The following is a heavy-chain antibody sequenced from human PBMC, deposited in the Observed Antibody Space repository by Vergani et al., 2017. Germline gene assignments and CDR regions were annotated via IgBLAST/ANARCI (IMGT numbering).Heavy chain of an antibody. J-gene: IGHJ4*02. CDR1: GYTFTDYF. Sequence: QVQLVQSGAEVKKPGASVTVSCKASGYTFTDYFMHCVRQAPGQGLEWMGWINPNSGGTNYAQKFQGRVTMTRDTSISTAYMELSNLRSDDTAGYYCARVGSSSNRDYFAYWGQGTLVTVSS. V-gene: IGHV1-2*02. CDR2: INPNSGGT. CDR3: ARVGSSSNRDYFAY. D-gene: IGHD6-13*01.